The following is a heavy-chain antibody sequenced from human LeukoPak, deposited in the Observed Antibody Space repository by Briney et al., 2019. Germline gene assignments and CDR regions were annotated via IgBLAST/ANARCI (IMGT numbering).Heavy chain of an antibody. D-gene: IGHD6-13*01. J-gene: IGHJ5*02. V-gene: IGHV3-30*01. CDR3: ARTTGAAAGTGWFDP. CDR1: GFTLSSYA. CDR2: ISFDGSNK. Sequence: GGSLRLSCAASGFTLSSYAMHWVRQAPGKGLEWVAVISFDGSNKYYADSVKGRFTISRDNSKNTLYLQMNSLRAEDTAVYYCARTTGAAAGTGWFDPWGQGTLVTVSS.